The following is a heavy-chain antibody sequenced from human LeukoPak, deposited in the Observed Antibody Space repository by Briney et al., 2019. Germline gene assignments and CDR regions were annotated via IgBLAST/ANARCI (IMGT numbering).Heavy chain of an antibody. V-gene: IGHV4-39*01. CDR1: GGSISSSSYC. CDR3: ARHGASGSYLYYFDY. CDR2: IYYSGST. Sequence: SETLSLTCTVSGGSISSSSYCWGWIRQPPGKGLEWIGSIYYSGSTNYNPSLKSRVTISVDTSKNQFSLKLSSVTAADTAVYFCARHGASGSYLYYFDYWGQGTLVTVSS. D-gene: IGHD1-26*01. J-gene: IGHJ4*02.